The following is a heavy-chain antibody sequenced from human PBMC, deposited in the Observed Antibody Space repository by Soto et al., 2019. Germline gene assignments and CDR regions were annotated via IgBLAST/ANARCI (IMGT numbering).Heavy chain of an antibody. Sequence: SETLSLTCAVHGGAFSGYSWSWIRQPPGKGMEWIGEINDTGSTSYNPPLKSRVTISIDRSKRQFSLKLSSVTAADTAIYYCARLPARRPSQMIAAATAVSWGPGTLVTVSS. D-gene: IGHD6-13*01. CDR2: INDTGST. V-gene: IGHV4-34*01. CDR3: ARLPARRPSQMIAAATAVS. J-gene: IGHJ5*02. CDR1: GGAFSGYS.